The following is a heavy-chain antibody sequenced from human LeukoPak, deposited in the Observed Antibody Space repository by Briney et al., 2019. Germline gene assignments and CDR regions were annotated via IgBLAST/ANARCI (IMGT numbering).Heavy chain of an antibody. CDR1: GYTFTSYG. J-gene: IGHJ4*02. V-gene: IGHV1-2*02. D-gene: IGHD6-19*01. Sequence: ASVKVSCKASGYTFTSYGISWVRQAPGQGLEWMGWINPNSGNTNYAQKFQGRVNMTRDTSITTAFMELSRLRSDDTAVYFCARGVGSGWYGPGYWGQGTLVTVSS. CDR3: ARGVGSGWYGPGY. CDR2: INPNSGNT.